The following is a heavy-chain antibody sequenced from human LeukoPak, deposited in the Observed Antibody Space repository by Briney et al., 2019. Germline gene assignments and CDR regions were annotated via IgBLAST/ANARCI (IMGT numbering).Heavy chain of an antibody. V-gene: IGHV3-53*04. Sequence: GGSLRLSCAASGXTVITNYISWVRQAPGKGLEWVSVIYSGDSTYYADSVKGRFTISRHNSKNTLYLQMNGLRPEDTGVYYCARGGGYYYGSGSSGHYDAFDIWGQGTMVTVSS. CDR3: ARGGGYYYGSGSSGHYDAFDI. CDR2: IYSGDST. J-gene: IGHJ3*02. D-gene: IGHD3-10*01. CDR1: GXTVITNY.